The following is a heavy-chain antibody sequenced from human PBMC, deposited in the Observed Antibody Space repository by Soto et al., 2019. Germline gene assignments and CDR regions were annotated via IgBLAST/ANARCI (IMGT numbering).Heavy chain of an antibody. J-gene: IGHJ6*02. D-gene: IGHD6-6*01. CDR1: GGSISSSSYY. CDR2: IYYSGST. Sequence: PSETLSLTCTVSGGSISSSSYYWGWIRQPPGKGLEWIGSIYYSGSTYYTPSLKSRVTISVDTSKNQFSLKLSSVTAADTAVYYCARHVGSSSSSFYYGMDVWGQGTTVT. CDR3: ARHVGSSSSSFYYGMDV. V-gene: IGHV4-39*01.